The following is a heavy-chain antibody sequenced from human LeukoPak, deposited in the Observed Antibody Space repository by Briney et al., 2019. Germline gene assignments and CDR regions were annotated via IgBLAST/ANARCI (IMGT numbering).Heavy chain of an antibody. D-gene: IGHD1-26*01. J-gene: IGHJ4*02. CDR1: GFTFSSYA. Sequence: GGSLRLSCAASGFTFSSYAMSWVRQAPGKGLEWVSAISGSGGSTYYADSVKGRFTISRDNSKNTLYLQMNSLRAEDTAVYYCAKIAIAIVGATNDFDYWGQGTPVTVSS. CDR2: ISGSGGST. V-gene: IGHV3-23*01. CDR3: AKIAIAIVGATNDFDY.